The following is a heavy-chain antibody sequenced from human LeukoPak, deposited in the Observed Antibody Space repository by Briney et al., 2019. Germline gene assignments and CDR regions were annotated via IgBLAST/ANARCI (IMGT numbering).Heavy chain of an antibody. V-gene: IGHV3-74*01. Sequence: GGSLRLSCAASGFTFSNYWMHWVRQAPGTGLVWVSRIRIDGDTSYADSVRGRFTISRDNSKNTLYLQMNSLRAEDTAVYYCARDGAYYDSSGYYYDYWGQGTLVTVSS. D-gene: IGHD3-22*01. CDR2: IRIDGDT. J-gene: IGHJ4*02. CDR3: ARDGAYYDSSGYYYDY. CDR1: GFTFSNYW.